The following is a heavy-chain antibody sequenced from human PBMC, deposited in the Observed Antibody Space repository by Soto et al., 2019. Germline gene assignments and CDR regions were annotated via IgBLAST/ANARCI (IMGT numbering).Heavy chain of an antibody. CDR2: ISSGSISI. Sequence: GSLRLSCAASGFTFSSYNMNWVRQAPGKGLEWVSYISSGSISIYYADSVKGRFTISRDNAKNSLYLQMSSLRVEDTAVYYCAREGPGYGDYYFQHWGQGTLVTVSS. J-gene: IGHJ1*01. D-gene: IGHD4-17*01. V-gene: IGHV3-21*06. CDR1: GFTFSSYN. CDR3: AREGPGYGDYYFQH.